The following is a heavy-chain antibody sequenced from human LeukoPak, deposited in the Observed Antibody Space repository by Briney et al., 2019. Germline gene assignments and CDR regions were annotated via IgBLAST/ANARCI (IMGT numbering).Heavy chain of an antibody. CDR3: ARDRGGYCSSTSCYADFDY. CDR1: GGTFSSYA. Sequence: SVKVSCKASGGTFSSYAISWVRQAPGQGLEWMGGIIPIFGTANYAQKFRGRVTITADESTSTAYMELSSLRSEDTAVYYCARDRGGYCSSTSCYADFDYWGQGTLVTVSS. V-gene: IGHV1-69*01. D-gene: IGHD2-2*01. J-gene: IGHJ4*02. CDR2: IIPIFGTA.